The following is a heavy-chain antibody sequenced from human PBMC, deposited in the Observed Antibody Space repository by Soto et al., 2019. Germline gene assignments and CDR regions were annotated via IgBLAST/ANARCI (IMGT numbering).Heavy chain of an antibody. V-gene: IGHV1-69*06. J-gene: IGHJ4*02. D-gene: IGHD1-26*01. CDR3: ATWRTYSGSYCFDY. CDR2: IIPKYDSA. Sequence: QVQLVQSGAELKKPGPSVNVSCAASGGTFKTYTINWVRQAPGQGLEWIGQIIPKYDSANYAQRFQGRVTISADKSTNIAYMELSGLKSEDTALYYCATWRTYSGSYCFDYWGQGTLVSVSS. CDR1: GGTFKTYT.